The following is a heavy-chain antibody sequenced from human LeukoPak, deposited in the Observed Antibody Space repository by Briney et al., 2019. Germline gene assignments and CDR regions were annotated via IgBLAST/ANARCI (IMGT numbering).Heavy chain of an antibody. Sequence: PGGSLRLSCAASGFIFSNYALAWVRQAPGKGLEWVAVISYDGSNKYYADSVKGRFTISRDNSKNTLYLQMNGLRAEDTAVYYCARGPNGDWDYWGQGTLVTVSS. CDR2: ISYDGSNK. CDR1: GFIFSNYA. CDR3: ARGPNGDWDY. J-gene: IGHJ4*02. D-gene: IGHD4-17*01. V-gene: IGHV3-30*04.